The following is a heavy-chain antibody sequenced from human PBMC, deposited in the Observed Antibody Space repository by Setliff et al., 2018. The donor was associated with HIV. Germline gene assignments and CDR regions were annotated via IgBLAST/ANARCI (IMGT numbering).Heavy chain of an antibody. CDR2: IYHSEST. D-gene: IGHD6-13*01. V-gene: IGHV4-38-2*01. Sequence: SETLSLTCAVSGYSISSGYYWGWIRQPPGKGLEWIGGIYHSESTYYNPSLKSRVTISVDTSKNQFSLKLRSVTAADTALYYCARGRYRSRWYASDHYYIDVWGKGTTVTVSS. CDR3: ARGRYRSRWYASDHYYIDV. CDR1: GYSISSGYY. J-gene: IGHJ6*03.